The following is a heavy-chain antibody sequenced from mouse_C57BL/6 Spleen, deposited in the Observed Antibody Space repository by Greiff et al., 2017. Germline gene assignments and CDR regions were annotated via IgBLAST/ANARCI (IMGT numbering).Heavy chain of an antibody. V-gene: IGHV1-58*01. CDR1: GYTFTSYG. Sequence: VQLQQSGAELVRPGSSVKMSCKTSGYTFTSYGINWVKQRPGQGLEWIGYIYIGNGYTAYNEKFKGKATLTSDTSSSTAYMQLSSLTSEDSAIYFCARYDSSGYDAMDYWGQGTSVTVSS. D-gene: IGHD3-2*02. CDR3: ARYDSSGYDAMDY. J-gene: IGHJ4*01. CDR2: IYIGNGYT.